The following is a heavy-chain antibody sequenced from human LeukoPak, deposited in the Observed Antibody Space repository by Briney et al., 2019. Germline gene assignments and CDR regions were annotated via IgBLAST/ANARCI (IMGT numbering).Heavy chain of an antibody. CDR1: GFTFSSYA. V-gene: IGHV3-30*01. CDR3: AREYNYYYYYYMDV. J-gene: IGHJ6*03. Sequence: GGSLRLSCAASGFTFSSYAMHWVRQAPGKGLEWVAVISYDGSNKYYADSVKGRFTISRDNSKNTLYLQMNSLRAEDTAVYYCAREYNYYYYYYMDVWAKGPRSPSP. D-gene: IGHD1-1*01. CDR2: ISYDGSNK.